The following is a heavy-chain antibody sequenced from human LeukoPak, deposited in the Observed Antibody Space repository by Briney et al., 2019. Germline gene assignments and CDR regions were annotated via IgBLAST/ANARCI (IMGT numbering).Heavy chain of an antibody. Sequence: GSSVKVSCKASGGTFTSYDINWVRQATGQGLEWMGWMNSNSGNTGYAQKFQGRVTMTRNTSISTAYMELSSLRSEDTAVYYCARSPSRGITIFGVVNRDNWFDPWGQGTLVTVSS. CDR2: MNSNSGNT. J-gene: IGHJ5*02. CDR1: GGTFTSYD. D-gene: IGHD3-3*01. CDR3: ARSPSRGITIFGVVNRDNWFDP. V-gene: IGHV1-8*01.